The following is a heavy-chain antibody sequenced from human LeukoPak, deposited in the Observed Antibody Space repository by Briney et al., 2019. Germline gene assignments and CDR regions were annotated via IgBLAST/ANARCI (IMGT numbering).Heavy chain of an antibody. CDR1: GYTFTGSY. Sequence: ASVKVSCKASGYTFTGSYMHWVRQAPGQGLEWMRWINPNSGGTNYAQKFQGRVTMTRDTSISTAYMELSRLRSDDTAVYYCARDTNVAVAGLYNWFDPWGQGTLVTVSS. CDR3: ARDTNVAVAGLYNWFDP. J-gene: IGHJ5*02. CDR2: INPNSGGT. D-gene: IGHD6-19*01. V-gene: IGHV1-2*02.